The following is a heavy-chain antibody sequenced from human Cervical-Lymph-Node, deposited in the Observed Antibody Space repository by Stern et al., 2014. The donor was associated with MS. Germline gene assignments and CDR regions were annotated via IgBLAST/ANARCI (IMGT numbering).Heavy chain of an antibody. CDR2: IYSGGET. Sequence: EVQLVESGGGLVQPGGSLRISCAASGFTVSNNYMSWVRQAPGKGLEWVSIIYSGGETYYADPVKGRFTISRDTSKNTLYLQMNSLRVDDTAVYYCARDEPPYDDATFYYYGMDVWGQGTTVTVSS. D-gene: IGHD5-12*01. CDR3: ARDEPPYDDATFYYYGMDV. J-gene: IGHJ6*02. CDR1: GFTVSNNY. V-gene: IGHV3-66*01.